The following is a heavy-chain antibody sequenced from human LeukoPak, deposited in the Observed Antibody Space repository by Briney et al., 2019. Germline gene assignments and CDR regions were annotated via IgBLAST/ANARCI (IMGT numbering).Heavy chain of an antibody. D-gene: IGHD3-10*01. CDR1: GGSISSSSYY. V-gene: IGHV4-39*07. CDR3: ARGYYYGSGSYAGMDV. Sequence: SETLSLTCTVSGGSISSSSYYWGWIRQPPGKGLEWIGSIYYSGSTYYNPSLKSRVTISVDTSKNQFSLKLSSVTAADTAVYYCARGYYYGSGSYAGMDVWGQGTTVTVSS. CDR2: IYYSGST. J-gene: IGHJ6*02.